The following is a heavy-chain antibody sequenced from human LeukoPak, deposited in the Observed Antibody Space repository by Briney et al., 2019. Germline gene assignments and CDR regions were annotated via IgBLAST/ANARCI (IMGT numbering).Heavy chain of an antibody. CDR2: ISAYNGNT. CDR3: GRDLGQGWYWGGGAFDI. J-gene: IGHJ3*02. D-gene: IGHD6-19*01. V-gene: IGHV1-18*04. Sequence: GASVKVSCKASGYTFTSYGISWVRQAPGQGLEWMGWISAYNGNTNYAQKLQGRVTMTTDTSTSTAYMELRSLRSDDTAVYYCGRDLGQGWYWGGGAFDIWGQGTMVTVSS. CDR1: GYTFTSYG.